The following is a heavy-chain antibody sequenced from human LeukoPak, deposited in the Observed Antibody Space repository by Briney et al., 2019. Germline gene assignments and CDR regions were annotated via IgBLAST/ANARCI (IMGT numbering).Heavy chain of an antibody. CDR3: ARDVSPYSSGWYGY. V-gene: IGHV3-21*01. J-gene: IGHJ4*02. Sequence: PGGSLRLSCXXXXXXXXXYSMNWVRQAPGKGLEWVSSISSSSSYIYYADSVKGRFTISRDNAKNSLYLQMNSLRAEDTAVYYCARDVSPYSSGWYGYWGQGTLVTVSS. D-gene: IGHD6-19*01. CDR2: ISSSSSYI. CDR1: XXXXXXYS.